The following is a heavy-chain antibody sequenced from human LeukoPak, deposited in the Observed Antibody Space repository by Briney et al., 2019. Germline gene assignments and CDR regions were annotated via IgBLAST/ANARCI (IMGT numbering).Heavy chain of an antibody. D-gene: IGHD2-15*01. V-gene: IGHV4-39*01. CDR2: IYYSGST. CDR1: GGSISSCRYY. J-gene: IGHJ4*02. CDR3: ASGDCSGGSCYHFDY. Sequence: SETLSLTCTVSGGSISSCRYYWGWIRQPPGKGLEWIGSIYYSGSTYYNPSLKSRVTISVDTSKNQFSLKLSSVTAADTAVYYCASGDCSGGSCYHFDYWGQGALVTVSS.